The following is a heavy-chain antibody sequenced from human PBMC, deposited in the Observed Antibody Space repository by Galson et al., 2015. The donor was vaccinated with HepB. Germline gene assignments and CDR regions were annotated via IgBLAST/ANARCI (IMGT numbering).Heavy chain of an antibody. CDR3: ARVLYSSSNYYYGMDV. CDR1: GFTFSSYG. J-gene: IGHJ6*02. D-gene: IGHD6-6*01. Sequence: SLRLSCAASGFTFSSYGMHWVRQAPGKGLEWVAVIWYDGSNKYYADSVKGRFTISRDNSKNTLYLQMNSLRAEDTAVYYCARVLYSSSNYYYGMDVWGQGTTVTVSS. CDR2: IWYDGSNK. V-gene: IGHV3-33*01.